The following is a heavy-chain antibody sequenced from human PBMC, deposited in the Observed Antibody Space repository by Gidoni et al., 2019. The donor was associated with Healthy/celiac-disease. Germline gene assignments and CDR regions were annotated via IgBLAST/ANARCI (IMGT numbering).Heavy chain of an antibody. Sequence: QVQLQQSGPGLVKPSQTLSLTCAISGDSVSRNSAAWNWIRQSPSRGLEWLGRTYYRSKWYNDYAVSVKSRITINPDTSKNQFSLQLNSVTPEDTAVYYCARDSSSSWSKGPNWFDPWGQGTLVTVSS. D-gene: IGHD6-13*01. CDR1: GDSVSRNSAA. CDR3: ARDSSSSWSKGPNWFDP. J-gene: IGHJ5*02. CDR2: TYYRSKWYN. V-gene: IGHV6-1*01.